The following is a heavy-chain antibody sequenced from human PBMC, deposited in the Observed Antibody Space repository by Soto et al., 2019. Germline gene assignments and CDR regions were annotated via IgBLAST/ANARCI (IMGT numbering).Heavy chain of an antibody. CDR3: ATDSNDFLAAPAGFDY. CDR2: IKSKPVGGTI. D-gene: IGHD3-3*01. J-gene: IGHJ4*02. Sequence: EVQLVESGGDLVKPGGSLRLSCAGSGFTFSNAWMSWVRQAPGKGLEWVGRIKSKPVGGTIDYAAPVKGRFTISRDDSRHTEDLQLHSLKTEDTALYYCATDSNDFLAAPAGFDYWGQGTLVTVSS. CDR1: GFTFSNAW. V-gene: IGHV3-15*01.